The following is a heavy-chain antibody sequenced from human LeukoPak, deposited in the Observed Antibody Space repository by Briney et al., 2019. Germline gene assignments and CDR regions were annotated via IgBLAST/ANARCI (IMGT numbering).Heavy chain of an antibody. J-gene: IGHJ6*02. CDR3: AKDIGSGSPRQGYYYYYGMDV. Sequence: PGGSLRLSCAASGFTFDDYAMHWVRHAPGKGLEWVSGISWNSGSIGYADSVKGRFTISRDNAKNSLYLQMNSLRAEDTALYYCAKDIGSGSPRQGYYYYYGMDVWGQGTTVTVSS. V-gene: IGHV3-9*01. D-gene: IGHD1-26*01. CDR1: GFTFDDYA. CDR2: ISWNSGSI.